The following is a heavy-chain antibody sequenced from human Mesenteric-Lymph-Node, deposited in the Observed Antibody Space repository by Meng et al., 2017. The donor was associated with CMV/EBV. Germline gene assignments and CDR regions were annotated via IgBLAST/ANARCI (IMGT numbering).Heavy chain of an antibody. D-gene: IGHD3-10*02. CDR2: IIGSGDQT. J-gene: IGHJ4*02. CDR3: AKDVRGSTADPDY. Sequence: CAASGFTFSDYYMSWIRQAPGKGLEWVSAIIGSGDQTYYADSVRGRFTISRDNSKSTLYLQMNSLRAEDTAVYYCAKDVRGSTADPDYWGQGTLVTVSS. V-gene: IGHV3-23*01. CDR1: GFTFSDYY.